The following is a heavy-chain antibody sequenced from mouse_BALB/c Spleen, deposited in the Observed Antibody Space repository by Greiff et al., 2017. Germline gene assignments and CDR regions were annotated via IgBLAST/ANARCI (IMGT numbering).Heavy chain of an antibody. J-gene: IGHJ3*01. V-gene: IGHV1-7*01. CDR2: INPSTGYT. CDR3: ARLEKGAY. CDR1: GYTFTSYW. Sequence: QVQLKQSGAELAKPGASVKMSCKASGYTFTSYWMHWVKQRPGQGLEWIGYINPSTGYTEYNQKFKDKATLTADKSSSTAYMQLSSLTSEDSAVYYCARLEKGAYWGQGTLVTVSA.